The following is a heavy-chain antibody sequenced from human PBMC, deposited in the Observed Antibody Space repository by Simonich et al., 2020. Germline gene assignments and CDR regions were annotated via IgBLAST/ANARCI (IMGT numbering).Heavy chain of an antibody. CDR1: GGSFSGYY. J-gene: IGHJ1*01. D-gene: IGHD6-13*01. Sequence: QVQLQQWGAGLLKPSETLSLTCAVYGGSFSGYYWSWIRQPPGKGLEWIGEFNHSESTNYNPSLKSRVTISVDTSKNQFSLKLSSVTAADTAVYYCARGLRVAAAGTAFQHWGQGTLVTVSS. CDR2: FNHSEST. V-gene: IGHV4-34*01. CDR3: ARGLRVAAAGTAFQH.